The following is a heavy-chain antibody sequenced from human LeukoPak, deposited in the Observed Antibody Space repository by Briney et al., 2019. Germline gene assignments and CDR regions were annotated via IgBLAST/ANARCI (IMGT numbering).Heavy chain of an antibody. V-gene: IGHV3-33*06. CDR2: IWYDGSNK. J-gene: IGHJ4*02. CDR3: AKGEVSSGWPTPFDY. D-gene: IGHD6-19*01. CDR1: GFTFSNYG. Sequence: HPGRPLRLSCEASGFTFSNYGMHWVRQAPGKGLEWVAVIWYDGSNKYYADSVKGRFTISRDNSKNTLYLQMNSLRAEDTAVYYCAKGEVSSGWPTPFDYWGQGTLVTVSS.